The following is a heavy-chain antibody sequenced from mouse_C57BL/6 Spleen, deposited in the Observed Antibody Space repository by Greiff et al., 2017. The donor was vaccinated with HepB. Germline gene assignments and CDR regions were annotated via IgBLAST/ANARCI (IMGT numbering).Heavy chain of an antibody. CDR1: GFTFTDYY. CDR3: ARYGGYDGRFAY. Sequence: EVQLVESGGGLVQPGGSLSLSCAASGFTFTDYYISWVRQPPGKALEWLGFIRNKANGYNTEYSASVKGRFTISRDNSQSILYLHINALRAEDSATYYCARYGGYDGRFAYWGQGTLVTVSA. J-gene: IGHJ3*01. D-gene: IGHD2-2*01. CDR2: IRNKANGYNT. V-gene: IGHV7-3*01.